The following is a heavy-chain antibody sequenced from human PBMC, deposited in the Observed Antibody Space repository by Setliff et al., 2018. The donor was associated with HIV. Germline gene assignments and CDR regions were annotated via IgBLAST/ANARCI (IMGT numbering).Heavy chain of an antibody. CDR1: GGSSSSSSFY. V-gene: IGHV4-39*01. D-gene: IGHD3-16*02. CDR2: SYRSGST. CDR3: ARHKDSDYVWGSYRPDGFDI. Sequence: PSETLSLTCTVSGGSSSSSSFYWGWIRQPPGKGLEWIGNSYRSGSTYYNPSLRSRVTISVDTSKNQFYLNLNSVTDADTALYYCARHKDSDYVWGSYRPDGFDIWGQGTTVTVSS. J-gene: IGHJ3*02.